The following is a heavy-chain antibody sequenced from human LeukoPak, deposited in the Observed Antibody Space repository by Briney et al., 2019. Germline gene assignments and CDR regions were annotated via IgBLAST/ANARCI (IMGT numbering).Heavy chain of an antibody. CDR2: IYYSGNT. V-gene: IGHV4-39*01. D-gene: IGHD5-18*01. Sequence: SETLSLTCTVSGDSINTKSYYWGWIRQPPGKGLEWIGSIYYSGNTYYNPSLKSRVTLSIDTSKNQFSLRLSSVTAADTAVYHCARHSYGTFDYWGQGTLVTVSS. CDR3: ARHSYGTFDY. J-gene: IGHJ4*02. CDR1: GDSINTKSYY.